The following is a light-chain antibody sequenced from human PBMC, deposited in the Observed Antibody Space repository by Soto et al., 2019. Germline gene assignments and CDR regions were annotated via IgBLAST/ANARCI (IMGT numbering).Light chain of an antibody. J-gene: IGLJ2*01. CDR2: EVS. Sequence: QSALTQPASVSGSPGQSIIISCTGTSSDADTYKYVSWYQQHPGKAPKLMIYEVSHRPSGVSDRFSGSKSGNTASLTISGLQAEDEADYYCCSYAGSTTRVLFGGGTKVTVL. CDR3: CSYAGSTTRVL. CDR1: SSDADTYKY. V-gene: IGLV2-14*01.